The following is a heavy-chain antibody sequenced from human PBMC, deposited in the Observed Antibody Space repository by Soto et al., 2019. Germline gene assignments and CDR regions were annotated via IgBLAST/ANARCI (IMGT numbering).Heavy chain of an antibody. CDR1: GGSLRNYY. CDR2: SNYRWGT. Sequence: QVQLQESGPRLVKPSETLSLTCTVSGGSLRNYYCSWFRQPPGKGLEWVAYSNYRWGTFSNPSLQSRVTMSGRTPNDQCSLMLTSVSAADTAVYYCARQGVEDLPGIVDVWGQGTTVTVSS. CDR3: ARQGVEDLPGIVDV. J-gene: IGHJ6*02. V-gene: IGHV4-59*08. D-gene: IGHD3-16*01.